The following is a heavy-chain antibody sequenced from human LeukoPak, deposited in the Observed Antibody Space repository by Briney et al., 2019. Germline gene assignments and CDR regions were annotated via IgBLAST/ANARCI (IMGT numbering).Heavy chain of an antibody. CDR2: ISYDGSNK. CDR1: GFTFSSYA. CDR3: AGAAGYYYDSSGYPTEY. J-gene: IGHJ4*02. V-gene: IGHV3-30-3*01. Sequence: QAGGSLRLSCAASGFTFSSYAMHWVRQAPGKGLEWVAVISYDGSNKYYADSVKGRFTISRDNSKNTLYLQMNSLRAEDTAVYYCAGAAGYYYDSSGYPTEYWGQGTLVTVSS. D-gene: IGHD3-22*01.